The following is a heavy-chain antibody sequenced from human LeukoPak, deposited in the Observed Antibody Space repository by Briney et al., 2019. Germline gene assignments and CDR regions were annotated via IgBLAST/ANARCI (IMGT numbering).Heavy chain of an antibody. CDR1: GYTFTTYA. CDR3: ARELPRSGSSFRFFDY. Sequence: ASVKVSCKASGYTFTTYAMSWVRQAPGQGLEWMGWISPHNGNTNYAQKLQGRVTMTTDTSTSTAYVELRSLRSDDTAVYYCARELPRSGSSFRFFDYWGQGTLVTVSS. V-gene: IGHV1-18*01. J-gene: IGHJ4*02. CDR2: ISPHNGNT. D-gene: IGHD6-6*01.